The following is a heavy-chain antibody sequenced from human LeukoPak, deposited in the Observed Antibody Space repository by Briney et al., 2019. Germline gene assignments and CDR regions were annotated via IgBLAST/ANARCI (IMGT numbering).Heavy chain of an antibody. J-gene: IGHJ4*02. CDR2: INPNSGGT. CDR3: ARSGGTMVRGAASGY. D-gene: IGHD3-10*01. Sequence: ASVKVSCKASGYTFTGYYMHWVRQAPGQGLEWMGRINPNSGGTNYAQKFQGRVTMTRDTSISTACMELSRLRSDDTAVYYCARSGGTMVRGAASGYWGQGTLVTVSS. V-gene: IGHV1-2*06. CDR1: GYTFTGYY.